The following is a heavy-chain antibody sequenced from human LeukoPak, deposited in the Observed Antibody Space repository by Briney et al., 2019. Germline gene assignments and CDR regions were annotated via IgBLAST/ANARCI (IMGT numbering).Heavy chain of an antibody. CDR2: ISGSGGST. Sequence: GGSLRLSCAASGFTFSSYAMSWVRQTPGKGLEWVSAISGSGGSTYYADSVRGRLTISRDNSKNTLYLHMNSLRPDDTAIYYCAGGGYNWNDQLFDYWGQGTLVIVSS. D-gene: IGHD1-20*01. CDR1: GFTFSSYA. V-gene: IGHV3-23*01. J-gene: IGHJ4*02. CDR3: AGGGYNWNDQLFDY.